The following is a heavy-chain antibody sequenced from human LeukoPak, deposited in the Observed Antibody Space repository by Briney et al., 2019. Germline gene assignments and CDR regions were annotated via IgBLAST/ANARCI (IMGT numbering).Heavy chain of an antibody. D-gene: IGHD3-22*01. V-gene: IGHV3-30*04. CDR3: ARGYYYDSSGSPLDY. CDR1: GFTFSSYA. J-gene: IGHJ4*02. Sequence: GGSLRLSCAAYGFTFSSYAMHWVRQAPGKGLEWVAVISYDGSNKYYADSVKGRFTISRDNSKNTLYLQMNSLRAEDTAVYYCARGYYYDSSGSPLDYWGQGTLVTVSS. CDR2: ISYDGSNK.